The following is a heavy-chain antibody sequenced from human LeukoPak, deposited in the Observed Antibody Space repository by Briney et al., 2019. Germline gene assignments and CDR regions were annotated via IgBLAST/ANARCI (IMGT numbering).Heavy chain of an antibody. Sequence: SETLSLTCTVSGGSISSSSYYWGWIRQPPGKGLEWIGSIYYSGSTYYNPSLKSRVTISVDTSKNQFSLKLSSVTAADTAVYYCARDWIAAAASPGAFDIWGQGTMVTVSS. V-gene: IGHV4-39*07. CDR2: IYYSGST. CDR3: ARDWIAAAASPGAFDI. D-gene: IGHD6-13*01. CDR1: GGSISSSSYY. J-gene: IGHJ3*02.